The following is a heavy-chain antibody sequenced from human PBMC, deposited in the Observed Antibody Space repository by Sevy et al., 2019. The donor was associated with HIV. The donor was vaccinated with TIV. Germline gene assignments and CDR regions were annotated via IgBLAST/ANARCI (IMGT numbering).Heavy chain of an antibody. V-gene: IGHV1-69*13. CDR2: IIPIFATA. D-gene: IGHD5-12*01. CDR3: VRGDKVLDRRKLPSNYHYALGV. J-gene: IGHJ6*02. CDR1: GGTFRQFP. Sequence: ASVKVSCKASGGTFRQFPISWVRQAPGQGLEWMGGIIPIFATANYAQKFQGRVTLTADESTSTGYMELSSLGSEDTAVYYCVRGDKVLDRRKLPSNYHYALGVLGPGTTVPGSS.